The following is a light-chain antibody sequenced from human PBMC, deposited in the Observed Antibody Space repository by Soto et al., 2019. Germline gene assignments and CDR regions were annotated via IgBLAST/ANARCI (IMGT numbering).Light chain of an antibody. CDR1: SSNLGARYD. Sequence: QSVLTQPPTVSGAPGQTVTISCTGSSSNLGARYDVHWYQQVPGKAPKLLIFGSSDRASGVPDRFSGSKSGTSASLAITGLQADDEADYYCSSYAGRDSWRFGAGTKLTVL. J-gene: IGLJ3*02. CDR2: GSS. V-gene: IGLV1-40*01. CDR3: SSYAGRDSWR.